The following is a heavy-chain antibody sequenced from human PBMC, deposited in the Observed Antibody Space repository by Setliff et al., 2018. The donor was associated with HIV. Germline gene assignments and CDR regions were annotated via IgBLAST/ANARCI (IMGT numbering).Heavy chain of an antibody. Sequence: GGSLRLSCAASGFTISHHWMTWVRQAPGKGLEWIAFIRSSGSVVHYAASVKGRFTISRDNFKNRLFLQMDNLRTEDTAVYYCAMTNSPAYFGYLNDWGRGILVTVSS. V-gene: IGHV3-30*02. CDR1: GFTISHHW. CDR2: IRSSGSVV. D-gene: IGHD3-16*01. J-gene: IGHJ4*02. CDR3: AMTNSPAYFGYLND.